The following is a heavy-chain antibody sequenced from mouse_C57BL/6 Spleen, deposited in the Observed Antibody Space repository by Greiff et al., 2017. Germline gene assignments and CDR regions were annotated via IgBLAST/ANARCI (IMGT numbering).Heavy chain of an antibody. CDR2: ISSGGDYI. J-gene: IGHJ3*01. V-gene: IGHV5-9-1*02. Sequence: EVKLVESGEGLVKPGGSLKLSCAASGFTFSSSAMSWVRQTPEKRLEWVAYISSGGDYIYYADTVKGRFTISRDNARNTLYLQMSSLKSEDTAMYYCTRDHYYYGIFAYWGQGTLVTVSA. D-gene: IGHD1-1*01. CDR1: GFTFSSSA. CDR3: TRDHYYYGIFAY.